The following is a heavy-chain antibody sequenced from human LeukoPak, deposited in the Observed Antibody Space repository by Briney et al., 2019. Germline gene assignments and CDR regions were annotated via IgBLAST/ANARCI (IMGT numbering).Heavy chain of an antibody. V-gene: IGHV1-69*06. CDR2: IIPIFGTA. CDR1: GGTFSSYA. Sequence: ASVKVSCKASGGTFSSYAISRVRQAPGQGLEWMGGIIPIFGTANYAQKFQGRVTITADKSTSTAYMELSSLRSEDTAVYYCATQGGVRGVIIPIDYWGQGTLVTVSS. J-gene: IGHJ4*02. CDR3: ATQGGVRGVIIPIDY. D-gene: IGHD3-10*01.